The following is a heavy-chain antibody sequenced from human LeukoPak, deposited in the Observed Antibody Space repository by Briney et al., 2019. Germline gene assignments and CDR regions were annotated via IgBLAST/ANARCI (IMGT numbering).Heavy chain of an antibody. CDR1: GFTFSSYN. J-gene: IGHJ4*02. CDR2: ISGSSSYI. CDR3: ARGRDY. V-gene: IGHV3-21*01. Sequence: TGGSLRLSCAASGFTFSSYNMNWVRQAPGKGLEWVSSISGSSSYIYYADSVKGRFTISRDNAKNSLYLQMNSLRAEDTAVYYCARGRDYWGQGTLVTVSS.